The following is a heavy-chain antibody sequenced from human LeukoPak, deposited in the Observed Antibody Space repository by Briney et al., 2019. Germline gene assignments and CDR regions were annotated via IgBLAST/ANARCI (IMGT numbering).Heavy chain of an antibody. Sequence: PGGSLRLSCAASGFTFSSYAMHWVRQAPGKGLEWVAVISYDGSNKYYADSVKGRFTISRDNSKNTLYLQMNSLRAEDTAVYYCAREDYYYDSSGYSSGAFDIWGQGTMVTVSS. CDR1: GFTFSSYA. CDR3: AREDYYYDSSGYSSGAFDI. D-gene: IGHD3-22*01. J-gene: IGHJ3*02. CDR2: ISYDGSNK. V-gene: IGHV3-30*04.